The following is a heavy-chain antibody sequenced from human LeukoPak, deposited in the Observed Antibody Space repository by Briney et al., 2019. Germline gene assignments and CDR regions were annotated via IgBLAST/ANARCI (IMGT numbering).Heavy chain of an antibody. CDR3: ARVGDGYFDWLSYPDY. V-gene: IGHV3-48*03. Sequence: PGGSLRLSCAASGFTFSSYEMNWVRQAPGKGLEWVSYISSSGSTIYYADSVKGRFTISRGNAKNSLYLQMNSLRAEDTAVYYCARVGDGYFDWLSYPDYWGQGTLVTVSS. J-gene: IGHJ4*02. CDR1: GFTFSSYE. CDR2: ISSSGSTI. D-gene: IGHD3-9*01.